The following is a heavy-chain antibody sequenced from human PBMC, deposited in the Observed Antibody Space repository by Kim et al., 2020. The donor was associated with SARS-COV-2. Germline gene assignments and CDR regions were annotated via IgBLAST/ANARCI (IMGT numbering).Heavy chain of an antibody. V-gene: IGHV3-74*01. D-gene: IGHD2-8*01. J-gene: IGHJ4*02. CDR3: ARVLYGGDDY. CDR2: INSDGSSA. CDR1: GFTLSNYW. Sequence: GGSLRLSCVASGFTLSNYWMHWVRQAPGKGLVWVSRINSDGSSATDEDSVNGQFTISRDNAKNTLYLQMNSLRGEDTAVYYCARVLYGGDDYWGQGTLVTVST.